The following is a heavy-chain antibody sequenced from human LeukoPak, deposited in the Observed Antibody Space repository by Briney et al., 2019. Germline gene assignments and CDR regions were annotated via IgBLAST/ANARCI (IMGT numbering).Heavy chain of an antibody. V-gene: IGHV3-33*01. CDR2: IWYDGSNK. D-gene: IGHD2-2*02. CDR3: ARDGLKQRYTLDY. Sequence: GGSMRLSCAASGFTFSSYGMHWVRQAPGKGLEWVAVIWYDGSNKYYADSVKGRFTISRDNSKNTLYLQMNSLRAEDTAVYYCARDGLKQRYTLDYWGQGTLVTVSS. CDR1: GFTFSSYG. J-gene: IGHJ4*02.